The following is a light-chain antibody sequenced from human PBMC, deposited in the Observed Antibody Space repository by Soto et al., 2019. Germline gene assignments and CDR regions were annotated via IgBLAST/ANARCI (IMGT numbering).Light chain of an antibody. CDR3: QHYGAAPIT. CDR1: QSVSSSY. V-gene: IGKV3-20*01. Sequence: EIVLTQSPGTLSLSLGEGAPLSCWASQSVSSSYLAWYQQKPGQAPRPLIYGASTRATGIPDRFSGSGSGTDFTLTISRLEPSDFALYYCQHYGAAPITFGQGTRLEIK. CDR2: GAS. J-gene: IGKJ5*01.